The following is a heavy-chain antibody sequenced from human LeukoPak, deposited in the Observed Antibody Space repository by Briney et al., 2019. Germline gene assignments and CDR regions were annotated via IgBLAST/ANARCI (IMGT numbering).Heavy chain of an antibody. J-gene: IGHJ5*02. CDR2: IIPILGIA. Sequence: GASVKVSCKASGGTFSSYAISWVRQAPGQGLEWMGRIIPILGIANYAQKFQGRVTITADKPTSTAYMELSSLRSEDTAVYYCARPTDYGGNSVNWFDPWGQGTLVTVSS. D-gene: IGHD4-23*01. V-gene: IGHV1-69*04. CDR1: GGTFSSYA. CDR3: ARPTDYGGNSVNWFDP.